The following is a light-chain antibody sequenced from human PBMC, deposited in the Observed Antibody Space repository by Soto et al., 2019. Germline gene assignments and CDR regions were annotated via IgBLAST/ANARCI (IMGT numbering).Light chain of an antibody. CDR3: QQYNSYSWT. CDR2: DAS. V-gene: IGKV1-5*01. J-gene: IGKJ1*01. Sequence: DIQMTQSPSTLSASVGDRVTTTCRASQSISSWLAWYQQKPGEAPKLLIYDASSLESGVPSRFSGSGSGTEFTLTISILQPDDFATYYCQQYNSYSWTFGQGTKVDIK. CDR1: QSISSW.